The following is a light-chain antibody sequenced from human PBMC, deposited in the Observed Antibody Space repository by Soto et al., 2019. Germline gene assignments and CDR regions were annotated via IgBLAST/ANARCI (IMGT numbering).Light chain of an antibody. CDR3: QQRSSLASIT. V-gene: IGKV3-11*01. CDR2: EAS. J-gene: IGKJ5*01. CDR1: QSVSSD. Sequence: EIMFTQSPSTLSSSLGDRATLSCRASQSVSSDLVWYQQKPGLASRLLCYEASSRATGIPARFSSSGSGTDFTLTIGYLYPEDFAIYYCQQRSSLASITFGQGTRLEIK.